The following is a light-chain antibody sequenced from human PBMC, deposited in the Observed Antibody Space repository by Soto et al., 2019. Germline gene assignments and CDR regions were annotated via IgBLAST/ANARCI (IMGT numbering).Light chain of an antibody. CDR3: KQTLQTPLT. CDR1: QSLLHSNGFNY. Sequence: DIVMTQSPLSLPVTPGEPASISCRSSQSLLHSNGFNYLDWYLQKPGQSTQLLIYLGSSRASGVPNRFSGSASGTYFTLKISRVEAEVVGVYLWKQTLQTPLTFGQGTKLEIK. V-gene: IGKV2-28*01. CDR2: LGS. J-gene: IGKJ2*01.